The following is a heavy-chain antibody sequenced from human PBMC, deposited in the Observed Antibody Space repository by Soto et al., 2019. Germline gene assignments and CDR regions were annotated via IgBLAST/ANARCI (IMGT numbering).Heavy chain of an antibody. J-gene: IGHJ4*02. CDR3: ARRSSGWYFDY. Sequence: EVQVLESGGGLVQPGGSLRLSCAASGFTFSSYAMNWVRQAPGTGLEWVSVISGSGGSTYYADSVKGRFTISRYNSKNTLYLQMNILRAEYTAVYYCARRSSGWYFDYWGQGTLLTVSS. V-gene: IGHV3-23*01. D-gene: IGHD6-19*01. CDR2: ISGSGGST. CDR1: GFTFSSYA.